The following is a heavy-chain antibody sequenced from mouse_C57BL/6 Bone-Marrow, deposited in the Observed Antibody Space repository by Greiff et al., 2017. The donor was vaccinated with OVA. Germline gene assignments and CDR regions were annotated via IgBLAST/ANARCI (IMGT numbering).Heavy chain of an antibody. V-gene: IGHV5-12*01. CDR1: GFTFSDYY. Sequence: EVNVVESGGGLVQPGGSLKLSCAASGFTFSDYYMYWVRQTPEKRLEWVAYISNGGGSTYYPDTVKGRFTISRDNAKNTLYLQMSRLKSEDTAMYYCARYGSYYFDYWGQGTTLTVSS. D-gene: IGHD2-10*02. J-gene: IGHJ2*01. CDR3: ARYGSYYFDY. CDR2: ISNGGGST.